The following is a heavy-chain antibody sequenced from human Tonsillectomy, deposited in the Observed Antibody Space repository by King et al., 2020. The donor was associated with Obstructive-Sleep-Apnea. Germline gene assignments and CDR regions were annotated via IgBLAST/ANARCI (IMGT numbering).Heavy chain of an antibody. J-gene: IGHJ4*02. D-gene: IGHD1-26*01. CDR3: ARGACMEWEVPGDY. V-gene: IGHV3-30*04. Sequence: VQLVESGGGVVQPGRSLRLSCAVSRFTFRNHAMHWVRQAPGKGLEWVAVISYDGRNKYYADSVKGRFTISRDNSKNTLFLQVNSLRAEDTAVYYCARGACMEWEVPGDYWGQGPLVTVPS. CDR1: RFTFRNHA. CDR2: ISYDGRNK.